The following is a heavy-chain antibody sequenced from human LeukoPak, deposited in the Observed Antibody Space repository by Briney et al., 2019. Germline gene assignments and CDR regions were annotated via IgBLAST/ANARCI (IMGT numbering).Heavy chain of an antibody. D-gene: IGHD6-19*01. Sequence: PSETLSLTCAVSGSSINSGYYWGWIRQPPGKGLEWIGSIYHSGSTYYNPSLKSRVTISVDTSKNHFSLKLSSVTAADTAVYYCARGIDTSGWYDYWGQGTLVTVYS. CDR2: IYHSGST. CDR3: ARGIDTSGWYDY. CDR1: GSSINSGYY. J-gene: IGHJ4*02. V-gene: IGHV4-38-2*01.